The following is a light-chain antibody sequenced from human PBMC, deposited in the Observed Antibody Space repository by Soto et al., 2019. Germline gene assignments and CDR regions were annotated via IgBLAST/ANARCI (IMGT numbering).Light chain of an antibody. Sequence: QSVLTQPAPVSGSPGQSITLSCTGSRSDVGGYNLVSWYQHHPGKAPKLMIYEGTKRPSGVSNRFSGSKSANTASLTISGLQAEDEADYYCCSYAGSSTYVFGTGTKVTV. CDR2: EGT. V-gene: IGLV2-23*01. CDR1: RSDVGGYNL. CDR3: CSYAGSSTYV. J-gene: IGLJ1*01.